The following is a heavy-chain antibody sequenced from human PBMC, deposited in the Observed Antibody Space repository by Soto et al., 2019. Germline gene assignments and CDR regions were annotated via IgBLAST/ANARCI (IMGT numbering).Heavy chain of an antibody. Sequence: QVQLVQPGAEVKKPGASVKVSCKASGDTFSSHYMHWVRQAPEQGLEWMGIINPSGGSTTYAQKFQGRVTMTRDTSTSTVYMEMSTLRSEDTAVYYCASGGSGRSLEGWGLGTLVTVSS. J-gene: IGHJ4*02. D-gene: IGHD2-15*01. CDR3: ASGGSGRSLEG. CDR1: GDTFSSHY. V-gene: IGHV1-46*01. CDR2: INPSGGST.